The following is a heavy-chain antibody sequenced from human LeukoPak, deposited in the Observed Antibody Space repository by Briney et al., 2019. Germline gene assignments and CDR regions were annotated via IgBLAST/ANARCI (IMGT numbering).Heavy chain of an antibody. J-gene: IGHJ4*02. CDR1: GGSFSGYY. CDR2: INHSGST. D-gene: IGHD5-18*01. V-gene: IGHV4-34*01. CDR3: ASRGTAMAFDY. Sequence: PSETLSLTCAVYGGSFSGYYWSWIRQPPGKGLEWVGEINHSGSTNYNPSLKSRVTISVDTSKNQFSLKLSSVTAADTAVYYCASRGTAMAFDYWAQGTLVTVSS.